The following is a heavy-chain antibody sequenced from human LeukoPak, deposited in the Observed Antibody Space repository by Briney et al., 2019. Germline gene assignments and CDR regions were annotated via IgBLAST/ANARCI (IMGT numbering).Heavy chain of an antibody. V-gene: IGHV3-48*02. Sequence: GGSLRLSCAASGFTFSSYSMNWVRQAPGKGLEWVSYISSSSSTIYYADSVKGRFTISRDNAKNSLYLQMNSLRDEVTAVYYCARAISSYYYGSGSYNPEYFNYWGQGTLVTVSS. CDR1: GFTFSSYS. CDR2: ISSSSSTI. J-gene: IGHJ4*02. D-gene: IGHD3-10*01. CDR3: ARAISSYYYGSGSYNPEYFNY.